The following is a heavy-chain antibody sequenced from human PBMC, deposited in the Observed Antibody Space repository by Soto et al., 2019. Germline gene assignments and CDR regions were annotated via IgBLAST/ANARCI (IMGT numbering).Heavy chain of an antibody. J-gene: IGHJ4*02. V-gene: IGHV1-69*13. CDR1: GGTFSSYA. Sequence: SVKVSCKASGGTFSSYAISWVRQAPGQGLEWMGGIIPIFGTANYAQKFQGRVTITADASTSTAYMELSSLRSEDTVVYYCARSGFSGRAAYWGQGTLVTVSS. D-gene: IGHD6-13*01. CDR2: IIPIFGTA. CDR3: ARSGFSGRAAY.